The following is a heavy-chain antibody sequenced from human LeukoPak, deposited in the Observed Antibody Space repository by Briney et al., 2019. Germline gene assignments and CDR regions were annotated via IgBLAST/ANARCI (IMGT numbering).Heavy chain of an antibody. CDR3: AKRRLRDYYDSSGSAEYLQH. V-gene: IGHV3-23*01. Sequence: LPGGSLRLSCAASGFTFSSYAMSWVRQAPGKGLEWVSAISGSGGSTYYADSVKGRFTISRDNSKNTLYLQMNSLRAEDTAVYYCAKRRLRDYYDSSGSAEYLQHWGQGTLVTVSS. CDR1: GFTFSSYA. D-gene: IGHD3-22*01. J-gene: IGHJ1*01. CDR2: ISGSGGST.